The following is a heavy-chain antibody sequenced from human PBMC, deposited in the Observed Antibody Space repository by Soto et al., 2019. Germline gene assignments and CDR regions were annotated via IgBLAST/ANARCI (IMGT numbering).Heavy chain of an antibody. CDR2: ISYDGNNE. CDR3: ARDGRYCTSTSCYVYYAMDV. V-gene: IGHV3-30-3*01. J-gene: IGHJ6*02. Sequence: QVQLVESGGGVVQPGRSLRLSCAASGFTFSSYAMHWVRQTPGKGLEWVAVISYDGNNEYYADSVKGRFTISRDTSKNTLYLKVTHLRGEDAAVYYCARDGRYCTSTSCYVYYAMDVWGQGTTVTGSS. D-gene: IGHD2-2*01. CDR1: GFTFSSYA.